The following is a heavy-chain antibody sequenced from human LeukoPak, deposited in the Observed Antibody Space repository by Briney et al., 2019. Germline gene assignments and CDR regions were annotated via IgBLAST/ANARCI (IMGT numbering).Heavy chain of an antibody. CDR3: ARGGHSGYDFYFDY. D-gene: IGHD5-12*01. CDR2: IYYSGST. V-gene: IGHV4-30-4*01. Sequence: SQTLSLTCTVSGGSISSGVYYWSWIRQPPGKGLEWIGYIYYSGSTYYNPSLKSRVTISVDTSKNQFSLKLSSVTAADTAVYYCARGGHSGYDFYFDYWGQGTLVTVSS. J-gene: IGHJ4*02. CDR1: GGSISSGVYY.